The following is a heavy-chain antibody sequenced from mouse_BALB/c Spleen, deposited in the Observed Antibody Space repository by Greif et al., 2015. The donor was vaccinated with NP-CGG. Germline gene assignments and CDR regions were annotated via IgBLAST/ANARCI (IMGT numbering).Heavy chain of an antibody. CDR1: GYTFTDYV. Sequence: QVQLKESGPELVKPGASVKMSCKASGYTFTDYVISWVKQRTGQGLEWIGEIYPGSGSTYYNEKFKGKATLTADRSSNTAYMQLSSLTSEDSAVYFCARWNGNYYAMDYWGQGTSVTVSS. CDR2: IYPGSGST. CDR3: ARWNGNYYAMDY. V-gene: IGHV1-77*01. D-gene: IGHD2-1*01. J-gene: IGHJ4*01.